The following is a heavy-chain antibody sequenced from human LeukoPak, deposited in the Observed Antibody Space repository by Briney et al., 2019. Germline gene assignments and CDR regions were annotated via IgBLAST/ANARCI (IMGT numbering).Heavy chain of an antibody. CDR3: ARDDGYCSSTSCYVGY. CDR1: GFTFSSYT. D-gene: IGHD2-2*01. CDR2: ISSSSSYI. J-gene: IGHJ4*02. Sequence: GGSLRLSCAASGFTFSSYTMNWVRQAPGKGLEWVSSISSSSSYIYYADSVKGRFTVSRDNAKNSLYLQMNSLRAEDTAVYYCARDDGYCSSTSCYVGYWGQGTLVTVSS. V-gene: IGHV3-21*01.